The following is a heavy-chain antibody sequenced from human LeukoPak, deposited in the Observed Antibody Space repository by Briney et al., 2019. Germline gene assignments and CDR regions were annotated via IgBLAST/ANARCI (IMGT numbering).Heavy chain of an antibody. V-gene: IGHV4-61*02. D-gene: IGHD3-22*01. CDR1: GDSVSSGDYY. J-gene: IGHJ3*02. CDR3: ARGPYSYDSSGAFDI. CDR2: ISSSGST. Sequence: PSETLSLTCTVSGDSVSSGDYYWSWIRQPAGKGLEWIGRISSSGSTNYNPSLKSRVTISVDTSKNQFSLKLSSVTAADTAVYFCARGPYSYDSSGAFDIWGQGTMVTVSS.